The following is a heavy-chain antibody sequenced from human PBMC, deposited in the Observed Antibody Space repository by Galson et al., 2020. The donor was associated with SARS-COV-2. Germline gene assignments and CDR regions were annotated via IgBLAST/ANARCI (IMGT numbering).Heavy chain of an antibody. D-gene: IGHD3-16*01. V-gene: IGHV3-21*01. CDR1: GFTFNIYS. CDR3: ARDPSYTANYYVEYVFDS. Sequence: RLSCAASGFTFNIYSMNWVRQAPGKGLEWVSLISSSGKYIYYADSVRGRFTISRDNAKNSLYLQMNSLRAEDTAVYYCARDPSYTANYYVEYVFDSWGQGTLVSVAS. J-gene: IGHJ4*02. CDR2: ISSSGKYI.